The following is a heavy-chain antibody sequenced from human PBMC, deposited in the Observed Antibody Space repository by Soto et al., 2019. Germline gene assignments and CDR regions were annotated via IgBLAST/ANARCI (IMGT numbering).Heavy chain of an antibody. V-gene: IGHV4-34*01. CDR1: GGSSSGWH. Sequence: SETLSLTCAVYGGSSSGWHWTWIRQSPVKGLEWIGEISSGSTNYNPSLESRVTISADMSKNQFSLKLTSVTAADTAIYYCARGPYSRGVGATNPSNWGQGTQVTVSS. CDR2: ISSGST. CDR3: ARGPYSRGVGATNPSN. J-gene: IGHJ4*02. D-gene: IGHD1-26*01.